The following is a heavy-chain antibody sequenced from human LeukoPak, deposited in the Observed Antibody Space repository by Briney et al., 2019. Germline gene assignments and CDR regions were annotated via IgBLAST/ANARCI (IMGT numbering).Heavy chain of an antibody. Sequence: GASVKVSCKASGYTFTSYYMHWVRQAPGQALEWMGIINPSGGSTSYAQKFQGRVTMTRDMSTSTVYMELSSLRSEDTAVYYCARDRFTYYYDTDAFDIWGQGTMVTVSS. J-gene: IGHJ3*02. V-gene: IGHV1-46*01. CDR1: GYTFTSYY. D-gene: IGHD3-22*01. CDR3: ARDRFTYYYDTDAFDI. CDR2: INPSGGST.